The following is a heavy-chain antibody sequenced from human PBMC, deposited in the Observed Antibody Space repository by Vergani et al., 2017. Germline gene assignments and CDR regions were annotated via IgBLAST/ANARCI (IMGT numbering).Heavy chain of an antibody. V-gene: IGHV1-69*02. J-gene: IGHJ4*02. D-gene: IGHD3-22*01. Sequence: QVQLVQSGAEVKKPGSSVKVSCKASGGTFSSYTISWVRQAPGQGVEWMGRIIPILGIANYAQKFQGRVTIPADKSTSTAYMELSSLRSEDTVVYYFARNDYDNSGYLVWGQGTLVTVSS. CDR2: IIPILGIA. CDR3: ARNDYDNSGYLV. CDR1: GGTFSSYT.